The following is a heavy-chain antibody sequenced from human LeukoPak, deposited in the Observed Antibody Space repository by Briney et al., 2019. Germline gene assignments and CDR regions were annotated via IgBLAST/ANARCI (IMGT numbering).Heavy chain of an antibody. CDR3: ARELRTSKNYYYDSSGPMDV. Sequence: PSETLSLTCTVSGGSFSSGGYYWSWIRQHPGKGLEWIGYIYYSGSTYYNPSLKSRVTISVDTSKNQFSLKLSSVTAADTAVYYCARELRTSKNYYYDSSGPMDVWGQGTTVTVSS. D-gene: IGHD3-22*01. V-gene: IGHV4-31*03. J-gene: IGHJ6*02. CDR2: IYYSGST. CDR1: GGSFSSGGYY.